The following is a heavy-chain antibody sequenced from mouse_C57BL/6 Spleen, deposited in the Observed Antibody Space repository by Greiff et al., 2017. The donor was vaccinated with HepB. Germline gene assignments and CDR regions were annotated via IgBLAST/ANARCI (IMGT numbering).Heavy chain of an antibody. J-gene: IGHJ4*01. D-gene: IGHD1-1*01. CDR3: ARKSGDLTTVVATDAMDY. Sequence: VQLQQPGAELVRPGSSVKLSCKASGYTFTSYWMHWVKQRPIQGLEWIGNIDPSDSETHYNQKFKDKATLTVDKSSSTAYMQLSSLTSEDSAVYYCARKSGDLTTVVATDAMDYWGQGTSVTVSS. V-gene: IGHV1-52*01. CDR2: IDPSDSET. CDR1: GYTFTSYW.